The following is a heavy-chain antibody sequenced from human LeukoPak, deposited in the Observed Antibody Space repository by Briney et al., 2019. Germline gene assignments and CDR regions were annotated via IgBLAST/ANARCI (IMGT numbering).Heavy chain of an antibody. CDR3: ARGPLGSGWYYFDY. CDR1: GYTFTSYD. Sequence: ASVKVSCKASGYTFTSYDINWVRQATGQGLEWMGWMSPNSGNTGYAQKFQGRVTITRNTSISTAYMELSSLRSEDTAVYYCARGPLGSGWYYFDYWGQGTLVTVSS. CDR2: MSPNSGNT. J-gene: IGHJ4*02. D-gene: IGHD6-19*01. V-gene: IGHV1-8*03.